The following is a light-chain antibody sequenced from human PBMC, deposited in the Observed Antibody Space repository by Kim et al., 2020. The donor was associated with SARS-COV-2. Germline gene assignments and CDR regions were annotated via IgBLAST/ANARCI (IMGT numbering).Light chain of an antibody. J-gene: IGLJ2*01. V-gene: IGLV3-19*01. CDR2: GKN. CDR3: NSRDSSGNHLV. CDR1: SLRSYY. Sequence: AVGQTVRITCQGDSLRSYYASWYQQKPGQAPVLVIYGKNNRPSGIPDRFSGSSSGNTASLTITGAQAEEEADYYCNSRDSSGNHLVFGGGTQLTVL.